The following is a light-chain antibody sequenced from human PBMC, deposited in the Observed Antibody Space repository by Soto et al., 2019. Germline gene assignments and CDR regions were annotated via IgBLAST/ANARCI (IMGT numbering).Light chain of an antibody. CDR1: SSNIGRSS. J-gene: IGLJ1*01. CDR3: SAWDDSLNGLYV. Sequence: QSALTQAPSASGTPGQRVTISCSGSSSNIGRSSVNWYQHLPGTAPKLLIYSNDRRPSGVPERFSGSKSGTSASLAISGLQSEDEADYYCSAWDDSLNGLYVFGTGTKGTVL. V-gene: IGLV1-44*01. CDR2: SND.